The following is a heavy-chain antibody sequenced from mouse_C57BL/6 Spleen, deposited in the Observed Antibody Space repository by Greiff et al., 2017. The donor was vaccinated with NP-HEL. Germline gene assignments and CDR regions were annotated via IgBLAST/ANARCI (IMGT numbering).Heavy chain of an antibody. CDR2: IDPSDSET. CDR1: GYTFTSYW. V-gene: IGHV1-52*01. Sequence: QVQLQQPGAELVRPGASVKLSCKASGYTFTSYWMHWVKQRPIQGLEWIGTIDPSDSETHYNQKFKGKATLTVDKSSSTAYMQLSSLTSEDSAVYYCARIDYYGSSHDYWGQGTTLTVSS. D-gene: IGHD1-1*01. CDR3: ARIDYYGSSHDY. J-gene: IGHJ2*01.